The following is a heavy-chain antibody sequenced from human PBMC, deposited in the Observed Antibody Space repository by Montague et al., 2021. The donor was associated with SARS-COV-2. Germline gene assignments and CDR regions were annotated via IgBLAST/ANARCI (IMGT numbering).Heavy chain of an antibody. D-gene: IGHD3-22*01. CDR1: GGSFSDYF. V-gene: IGHV4-34*01. CDR2: INHRGTS. J-gene: IGHJ4*02. CDR3: ARGRQHFNMIVVVMTGGEYYFDY. Sequence: SETLSLTCAVYGGSFSDYFWTWIRQHPGKGLEWIGEINHRGTSIYNPSLKSRVSISVDTSKNQFSLYLGSVTAADTAVYYCARGRQHFNMIVVVMTGGEYYFDYWGQGTLVTVSS.